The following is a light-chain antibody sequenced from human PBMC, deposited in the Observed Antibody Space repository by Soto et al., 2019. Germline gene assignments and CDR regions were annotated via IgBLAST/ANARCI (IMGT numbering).Light chain of an antibody. V-gene: IGKV3-20*01. Sequence: EIVMTQSPATLSVSPGERATLSCRASQRIDTSLAWYQQRPGQAPRLLLYNAATRATGIPARFSGRGFGTEFTLTISRLEPEDFAVYYCQQFGSSPLFGQGTKLEIK. CDR3: QQFGSSPL. CDR1: QRIDTS. J-gene: IGKJ2*01. CDR2: NAA.